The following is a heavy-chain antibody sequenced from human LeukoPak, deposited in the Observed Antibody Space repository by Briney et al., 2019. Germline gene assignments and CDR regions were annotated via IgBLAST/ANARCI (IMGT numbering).Heavy chain of an antibody. CDR3: ARDVIPAAIAGYYFDY. J-gene: IGHJ4*02. V-gene: IGHV3-48*01. CDR2: ISSSSSTI. D-gene: IGHD2-2*01. Sequence: PGGSLSLSCAASGFTFSSYSMNWVRQAPGKGLEWVSYISSSSSTIYYADSVKGRFTISRDNAKNSLYLQMNSLRAEDTAVYYCARDVIPAAIAGYYFDYWGQGTLVTVSS. CDR1: GFTFSSYS.